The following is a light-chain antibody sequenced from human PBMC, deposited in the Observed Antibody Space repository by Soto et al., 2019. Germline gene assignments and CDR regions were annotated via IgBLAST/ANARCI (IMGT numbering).Light chain of an antibody. CDR2: GTS. Sequence: EIVLTQSPGTLSLSPRERATLSCRASQSISSRNLAWYQQKPGQAPRLLIYGTSSRATGIPDTFSGSGSVTDFTLTINRLEPEDFAVYYCQQYSDFPYTFGQGTKLEVK. V-gene: IGKV3-20*01. J-gene: IGKJ2*01. CDR3: QQYSDFPYT. CDR1: QSISSRN.